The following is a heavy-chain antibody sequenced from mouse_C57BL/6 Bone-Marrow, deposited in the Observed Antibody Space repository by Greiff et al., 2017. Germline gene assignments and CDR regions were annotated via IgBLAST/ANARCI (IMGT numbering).Heavy chain of an antibody. V-gene: IGHV5-17*01. CDR1: GFTFSDYG. CDR2: ISSGSSTI. CDR3: ARGYYAMDY. J-gene: IGHJ4*01. Sequence: EVQGVESGGGLVKPGGSLKLSRAASGFTFSDYGMHWVRQAPEKGLEWVAYISSGSSTIYYADTVKGRFTISRDNAKNTLFLQMTSLRSEDTAMYYCARGYYAMDYWGQGTSVTVSS.